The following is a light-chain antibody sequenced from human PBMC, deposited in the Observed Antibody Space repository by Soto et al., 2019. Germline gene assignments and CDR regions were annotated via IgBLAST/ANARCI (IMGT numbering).Light chain of an antibody. CDR2: EDN. CDR1: SSDVGSYNL. V-gene: IGLV2-23*01. CDR3: CSYAGSSTWV. J-gene: IGLJ3*02. Sequence: QSALTQPASVSGSPGQSITISCTGTSSDVGSYNLVSWYQQHPGTAPKLMIYEDNKGASGVSNRFSGSTSGITASLTISVLQAEDEADYYCCSYAGSSTWVFGGGTKLTVL.